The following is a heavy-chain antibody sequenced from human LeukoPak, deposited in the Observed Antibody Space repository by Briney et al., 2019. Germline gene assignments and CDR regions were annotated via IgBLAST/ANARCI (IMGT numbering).Heavy chain of an antibody. D-gene: IGHD2-21*02. V-gene: IGHV1-24*01. CDR3: ASVLYCGADCYSGRYFFDY. CDR2: FDPEDDET. Sequence: ASVKVSCKVSGYTLTELSMHWVRQAPGKGLEWMGGFDPEDDETVYAQKFQGRVTMTRDTSTSTVYMELSSLRSEDTAVYYCASVLYCGADCYSGRYFFDYWGQGTLVTVSS. J-gene: IGHJ4*02. CDR1: GYTLTELS.